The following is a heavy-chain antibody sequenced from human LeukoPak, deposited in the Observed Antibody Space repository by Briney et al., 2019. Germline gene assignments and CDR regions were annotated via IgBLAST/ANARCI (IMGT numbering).Heavy chain of an antibody. CDR2: INHSGST. CDR1: GGSFSGYY. CDR3: ARGPRRRGYSYGSSSPAAYYFDY. V-gene: IGHV4-34*01. Sequence: PSETLSLTCAVYGGSFSGYYWSWIRQPPGKGLEWIGEINHSGSTNYNPPLKSRVTISVDTSKNQFSLKLSSVTAADTAVYYCARGPRRRGYSYGSSSPAAYYFDYWGQGTLVTVSS. J-gene: IGHJ4*02. D-gene: IGHD5-18*01.